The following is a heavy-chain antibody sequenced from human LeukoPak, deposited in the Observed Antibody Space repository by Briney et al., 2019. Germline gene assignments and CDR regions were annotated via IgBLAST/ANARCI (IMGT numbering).Heavy chain of an antibody. J-gene: IGHJ4*02. D-gene: IGHD6-19*01. CDR2: IWYDGSNK. Sequence: GGSLRLSCAASGFTFSSYGMHWVRQAPGKGLGWVAVIWYDGSNKYYADSVKGRFTISRDNSKNTLYLQMNSLRAEDTAVYYCAREAYSSGWPTIGYYFDYWGQGTLVTVSS. V-gene: IGHV3-33*01. CDR1: GFTFSSYG. CDR3: AREAYSSGWPTIGYYFDY.